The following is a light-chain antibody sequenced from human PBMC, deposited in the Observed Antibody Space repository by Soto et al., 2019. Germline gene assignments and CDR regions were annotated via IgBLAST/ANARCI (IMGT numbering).Light chain of an antibody. V-gene: IGLV2-8*01. CDR2: EVS. J-gene: IGLJ3*02. CDR1: SSDVGGYNY. Sequence: QSALTQPPSASGSPGQSVTISCTGTSSDVGGYNYVSWYQQHPGKAPKLMIYEVSKRPSGVPDRFSGSKSGNTASLTVSGLQAEDEADYYCSSYAGSNNLPQALFGGGTKLTVL. CDR3: SSYAGSNNLPQAL.